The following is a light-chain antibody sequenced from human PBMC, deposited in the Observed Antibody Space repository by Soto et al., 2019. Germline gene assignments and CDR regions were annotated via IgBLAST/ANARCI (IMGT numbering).Light chain of an antibody. J-gene: IGKJ2*01. CDR3: QQYGNSPFT. CDR1: QSVSNNY. V-gene: IGKV3-20*01. Sequence: EIVLTQSPGTLSLSPGERATLSCRTSQSVSNNYLAWYQQKPGQTPRLVIYAASSRATGVPDRFSGSGSGTDFTLTVSRLEPEDFAVFYCQQYGNSPFTFGPGTKVEIK. CDR2: AAS.